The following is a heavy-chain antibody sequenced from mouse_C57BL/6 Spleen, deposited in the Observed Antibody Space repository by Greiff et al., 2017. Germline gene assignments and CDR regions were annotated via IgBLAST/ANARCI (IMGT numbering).Heavy chain of an antibody. CDR1: EYEFPSHD. D-gene: IGHD3-3*01. V-gene: IGHV5-2*03. Sequence: EVKLVESGGGLVQPGESLKLSCESNEYEFPSHDMSWVRKPPEKRLELVAAINSDGGSTYYPDTMQRRYSITRDNTKKTLYLQMSSLRSDDTDLYYCERHGGTSWYFDVWGTGTTVTVSS. CDR2: INSDGGST. CDR3: ERHGGTSWYFDV. J-gene: IGHJ1*03.